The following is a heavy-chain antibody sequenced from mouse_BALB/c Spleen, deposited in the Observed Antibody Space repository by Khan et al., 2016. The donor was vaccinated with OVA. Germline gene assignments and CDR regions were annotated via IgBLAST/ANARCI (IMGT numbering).Heavy chain of an antibody. CDR1: GYTFTSYT. Sequence: QVQLKQSGSELARPGASVKMSCKASGYTFTSYTMHWVKQRPGQGLEWIGYINPSYGYTNYNQKFKDKATLNADKSSSTAYMQLSSLTSEDSAVYYCASEGAYYRYDGWFAFWGQGTLVTVSA. J-gene: IGHJ3*01. CDR2: INPSYGYT. D-gene: IGHD2-14*01. V-gene: IGHV1-4*01. CDR3: ASEGAYYRYDGWFAF.